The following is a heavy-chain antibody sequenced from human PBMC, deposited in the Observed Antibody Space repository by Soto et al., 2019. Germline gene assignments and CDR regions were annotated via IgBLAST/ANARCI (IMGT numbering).Heavy chain of an antibody. Sequence: XGSLRLSFAASGFTFSSYCMHWVRQAPGKGLEWVAVISYDGSNKYYADSVKGRFTISRDNSKNTLYLQMNSLRAEDTAVYYCAKDPINYYDSSGSAEYFQNWGQGTLVTVSS. J-gene: IGHJ1*01. V-gene: IGHV3-30*18. CDR1: GFTFSSYC. CDR2: ISYDGSNK. D-gene: IGHD3-22*01. CDR3: AKDPINYYDSSGSAEYFQN.